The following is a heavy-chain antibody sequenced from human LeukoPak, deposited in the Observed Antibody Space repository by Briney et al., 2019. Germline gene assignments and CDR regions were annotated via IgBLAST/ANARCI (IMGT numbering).Heavy chain of an antibody. CDR3: ARFGITGTTSVYDP. CDR1: GYTFTSYD. J-gene: IGHJ5*02. Sequence: ASVKVSCKASGYTFTSYDINWVRQATGQGLEWMGWMSPNSGNTGYAQKFQGRVTMTRNTSISTAYMELSSLRSEDTAVYYCARFGITGTTSVYDPWGQGTLATVSS. D-gene: IGHD1-7*01. V-gene: IGHV1-8*01. CDR2: MSPNSGNT.